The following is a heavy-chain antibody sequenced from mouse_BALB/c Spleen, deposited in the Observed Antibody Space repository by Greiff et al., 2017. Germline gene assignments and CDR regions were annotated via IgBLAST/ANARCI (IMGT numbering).Heavy chain of an antibody. CDR3: ARYDQAWFAY. V-gene: IGHV1-80*01. CDR2: IYPGDGDT. Sequence: VKLVESGAELVRPGSSVKISCKASGYAFSSYWMNWVKQRPGQGLEWIGQIYPGDGDTNYNGKFKGKATLTADKSSSTAYMQLSSLTSEDSAVYFCARYDQAWFAYWGQGTLVTVSA. D-gene: IGHD2-14*01. J-gene: IGHJ3*01. CDR1: GYAFSSYW.